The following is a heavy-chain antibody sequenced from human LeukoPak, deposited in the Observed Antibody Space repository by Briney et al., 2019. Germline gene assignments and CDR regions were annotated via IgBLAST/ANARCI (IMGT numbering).Heavy chain of an antibody. CDR3: ARSVGQLELGYYYYMDV. V-gene: IGHV4-61*02. J-gene: IGHJ6*03. CDR2: IYTSGSA. D-gene: IGHD1-7*01. CDR1: GGSISSGSYY. Sequence: PSETLSLTCTVSGGSISSGSYYWSWIRQPAGKGLEWIGRIYTSGSANYNPSLKGRVTISVDTSKNQFSLKLSSVTAADTAVYYCARSVGQLELGYYYYMDVWGKGTTVTVSS.